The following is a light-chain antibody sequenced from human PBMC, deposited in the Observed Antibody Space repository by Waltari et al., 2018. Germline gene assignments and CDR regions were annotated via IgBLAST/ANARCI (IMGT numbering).Light chain of an antibody. Sequence: DIQMTQSPSTLSASVGDRVTITCRASQSVSSWLAWYQQKPGKAPNLVIYKASSLESGVPSRFSGSGSGTEFTLTISSLQPDDVASYSCQQTFITPWTFGPGTKVDI. CDR2: KAS. J-gene: IGKJ1*01. CDR3: QQTFITPWT. V-gene: IGKV1-5*03. CDR1: QSVSSW.